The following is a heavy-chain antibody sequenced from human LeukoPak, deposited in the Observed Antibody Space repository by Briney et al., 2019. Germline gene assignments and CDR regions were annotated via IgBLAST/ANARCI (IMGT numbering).Heavy chain of an antibody. CDR2: IIPILGIA. V-gene: IGHV1-69*02. D-gene: IGHD1-26*01. J-gene: IGHJ6*02. CDR3: AKYFEVGATSYYYGMDV. Sequence: ASVKVSCKASGGTFSSYTISWVRQAPGQGLEWMGRIIPILGIANYAQKFQGRVTITADKSTSTAYMELGSLRSEDTAVYYCAKYFEVGATSYYYGMDVWGQGTTVTVSS. CDR1: GGTFSSYT.